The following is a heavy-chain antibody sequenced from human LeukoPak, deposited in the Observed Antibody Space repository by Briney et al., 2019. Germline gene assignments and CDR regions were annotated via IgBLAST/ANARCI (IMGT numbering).Heavy chain of an antibody. CDR2: IRQDGNNK. D-gene: IGHD6-25*01. Sequence: GGSLRLSCQASGFVFEKYYMYWLRQAPGKGLEWVAHIRQDGNNKIYADSLKGRFTISRNNSEQTVFLQMSSLRPEDTAVYYCARDAAMTYRGYFGIWGRGNLVTVSS. CDR3: ARDAAMTYRGYFGI. J-gene: IGHJ2*01. CDR1: GFVFEKYY. V-gene: IGHV3-30*02.